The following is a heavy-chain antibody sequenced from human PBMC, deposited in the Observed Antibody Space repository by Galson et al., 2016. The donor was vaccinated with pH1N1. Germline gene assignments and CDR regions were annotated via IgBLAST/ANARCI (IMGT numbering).Heavy chain of an antibody. CDR1: GYSISSGSY. J-gene: IGHJ3*02. Sequence: KTLSLTCAVSGYSISSGSYWGWIRQPPRKGLEWIGSIYHSGSTYYNPSLKSRVTISTDTSKNHFSLKLSSVTAADTAIYYCATFTMTISFDALHIWGQGTVVTVSS. D-gene: IGHD3-22*01. CDR2: IYHSGST. CDR3: ATFTMTISFDALHI. V-gene: IGHV4-38-2*01.